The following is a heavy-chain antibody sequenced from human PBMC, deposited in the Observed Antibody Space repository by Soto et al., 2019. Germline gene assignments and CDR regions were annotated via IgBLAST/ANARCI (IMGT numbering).Heavy chain of an antibody. CDR1: GYTFTSFG. J-gene: IGHJ4*02. V-gene: IGHV1-2*02. Sequence: ASVKVSCKASGYTFTSFGVSWVRQAPGQGLEWMGWINPNSGGTNYAQKFQGRVTMTRDTSISTAYMELSRLRSDDTAVYYCAKDSPVGVVIPAGVDYWGQGTLVTVSS. CDR2: INPNSGGT. D-gene: IGHD2-2*01. CDR3: AKDSPVGVVIPAGVDY.